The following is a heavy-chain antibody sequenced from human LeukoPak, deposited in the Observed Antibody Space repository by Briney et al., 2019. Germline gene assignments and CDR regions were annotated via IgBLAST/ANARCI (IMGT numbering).Heavy chain of an antibody. V-gene: IGHV5-51*01. Sequence: GESLKISCKGSGHSFTNYWIGWVRQMPGKGLEWMGIIYPGDSDTRYSPSFQGQVTVSADKSITTAYLQWSSLKASDTAMYYCARQLDHGDYDYWGQGTQVTVSS. CDR2: IYPGDSDT. CDR1: GHSFTNYW. CDR3: ARQLDHGDYDY. J-gene: IGHJ4*01. D-gene: IGHD4-17*01.